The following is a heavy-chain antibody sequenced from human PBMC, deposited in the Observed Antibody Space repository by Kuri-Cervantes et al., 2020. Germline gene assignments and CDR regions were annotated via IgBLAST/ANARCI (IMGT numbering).Heavy chain of an antibody. J-gene: IGHJ5*02. CDR2: IWSDGSNK. CDR3: ARGYGDYVGWFDP. CDR1: RFTFSSYG. V-gene: IGHV3-33*01. Sequence: GGSLRLSCAASRFTFSSYGMHWVRQAPGKGLEWVAFIWSDGSNKYYADSVKGRFTISRDNSKNTLYLQMNSLRAEDTAVYYCARGYGDYVGWFDPWGQGTLVTVSS. D-gene: IGHD4-17*01.